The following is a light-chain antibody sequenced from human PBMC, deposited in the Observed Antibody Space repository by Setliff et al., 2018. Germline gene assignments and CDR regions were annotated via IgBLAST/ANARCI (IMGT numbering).Light chain of an antibody. CDR1: SRDVGSYDF. CDR3: SSYAGGNNFV. V-gene: IGLV2-14*03. Sequence: VLTQPASVSGSPGQSITISCIGSSRDVGSYDFVSWYQQHPGKAPKLIIYDVTGRPSGVSDRFSGSKSGNTASLTISGLQAEDEADYYCSSYAGGNNFVFGGGTKVTVL. J-gene: IGLJ2*01. CDR2: DVT.